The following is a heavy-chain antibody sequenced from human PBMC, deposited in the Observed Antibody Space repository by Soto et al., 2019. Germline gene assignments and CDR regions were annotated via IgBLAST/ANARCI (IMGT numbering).Heavy chain of an antibody. Sequence: GASVKVSCKASGGTFSSYAISWVRQAPGQGLEWMGGIIPIFGTANYAQKFQGRVTITADESTSTAYMELSSLRSEDTAVYYCARDVSIGWGVRGSGFINWGQGTLVTVSS. D-gene: IGHD3-16*01. J-gene: IGHJ4*02. CDR2: IIPIFGTA. CDR1: GGTFSSYA. CDR3: ARDVSIGWGVRGSGFIN. V-gene: IGHV1-69*13.